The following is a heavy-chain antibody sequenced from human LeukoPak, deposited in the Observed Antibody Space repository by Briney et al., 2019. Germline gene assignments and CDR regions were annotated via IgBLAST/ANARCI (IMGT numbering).Heavy chain of an antibody. V-gene: IGHV1-2*02. CDR2: FNPNSVGT. J-gene: IGHJ4*02. CDR3: AREAPGSGNFDF. D-gene: IGHD3-10*01. CDR1: GYTFTYYY. Sequence: ASVKVSFKTFGYTFTYYYLHWVRQAPGQGLEWMGWFNPNSVGTNSAQKFQGRVTMTSDTSITTAYMELTSLRSDDTAVYYCAREAPGSGNFDFWGQGTPVTVSS.